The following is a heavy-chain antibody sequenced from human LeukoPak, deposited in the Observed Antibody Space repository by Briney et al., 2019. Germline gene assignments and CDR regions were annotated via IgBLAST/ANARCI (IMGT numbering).Heavy chain of an antibody. CDR3: ARSQGYCSGGSCLQGDWFDP. CDR2: IYPGDSDT. V-gene: IGHV5-51*01. D-gene: IGHD2-15*01. J-gene: IGHJ5*02. Sequence: GESLKISCKGSGYSFTNYWNGWVRQMPGKGLEWMEIIYPGDSDTRYSPSFQGQVTISADKSISTAYLQWGSLKASDTAMYYCARSQGYCSGGSCLQGDWFDPWGQGTLVTVSS. CDR1: GYSFTNYW.